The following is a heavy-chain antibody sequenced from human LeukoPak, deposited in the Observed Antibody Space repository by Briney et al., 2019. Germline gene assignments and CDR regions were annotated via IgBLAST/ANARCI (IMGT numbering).Heavy chain of an antibody. Sequence: PGGSLRLSCAASGFTFSSYGIHWVRQAPGKGLVWVAVISYDGSNKYYADSVKGRFTISRDNSKNTLYLQMNSPRAEDTAVYYCATVRLDYWGQGTLVTVSS. V-gene: IGHV3-30*03. D-gene: IGHD1-1*01. CDR3: ATVRLDY. CDR1: GFTFSSYG. J-gene: IGHJ4*02. CDR2: ISYDGSNK.